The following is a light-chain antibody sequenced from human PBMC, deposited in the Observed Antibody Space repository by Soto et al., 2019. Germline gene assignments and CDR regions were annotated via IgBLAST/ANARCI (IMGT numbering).Light chain of an antibody. J-gene: IGKJ5*01. V-gene: IGKV3-15*01. CDR3: QQYNTWPRT. CDR2: GAS. Sequence: EIVMTQSSATLSVSPGERATLSCRASQSVRSDVAWFQQRPGQAPRLLIHGASSRATGIPGRFSGSGSGTEFTLTISSLQPEDFAVYYCQQYNTWPRTFGQGTRLEIK. CDR1: QSVRSD.